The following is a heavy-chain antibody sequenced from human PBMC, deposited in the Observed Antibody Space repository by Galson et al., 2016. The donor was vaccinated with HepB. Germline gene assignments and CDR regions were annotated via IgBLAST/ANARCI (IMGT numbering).Heavy chain of an antibody. CDR2: IIPIFGTT. D-gene: IGHD5-18*01. CDR1: GGTFSSHV. J-gene: IGHJ4*02. CDR3: ARFPWGYPHHFYY. Sequence: SVKVSCKASGGTFSSHVISWVRQAPGQGLEWMGGIIPIFGTTNYAQKFQGRVTITADESTSTAYMELSRLRSEDTAVYYCARFPWGYPHHFYYWGQGTLVTVSS. V-gene: IGHV1-69*13.